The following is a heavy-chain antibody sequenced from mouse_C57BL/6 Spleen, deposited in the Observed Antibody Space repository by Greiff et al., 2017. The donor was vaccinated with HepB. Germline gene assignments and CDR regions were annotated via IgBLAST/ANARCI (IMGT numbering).Heavy chain of an antibody. V-gene: IGHV1-82*01. CDR1: GYAFSSSW. J-gene: IGHJ2*01. CDR3: ARYHYYGSSLDY. CDR2: IYPGDGDT. D-gene: IGHD1-1*01. Sequence: LVESGPELVKPGASVKISCKASGYAFSSSWMNWVKQRPGKGLEWIGRIYPGDGDTNYNGKFKGKATLTADKSSSTAYMQLSSLTSEDSAVYFCARYHYYGSSLDYWGQGTTLTVSS.